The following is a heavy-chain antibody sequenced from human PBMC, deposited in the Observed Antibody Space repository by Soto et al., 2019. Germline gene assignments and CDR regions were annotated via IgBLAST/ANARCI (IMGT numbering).Heavy chain of an antibody. Sequence: PSETLSLTCAVSGSSISSSNWWSWVRQPPGKGLEWIGEIYHSGSTNYNPSLKSRVTISVDKSKNQFSLKLSSVTAADTAVYYCARVSWFGESYYGMDVWGQGTTVTVSS. CDR2: IYHSGST. D-gene: IGHD3-10*01. J-gene: IGHJ6*02. CDR1: GSSISSSNW. CDR3: ARVSWFGESYYGMDV. V-gene: IGHV4-4*02.